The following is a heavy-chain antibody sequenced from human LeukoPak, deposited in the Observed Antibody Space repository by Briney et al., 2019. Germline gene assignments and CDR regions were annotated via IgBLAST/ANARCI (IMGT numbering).Heavy chain of an antibody. D-gene: IGHD4-23*01. J-gene: IGHJ4*02. CDR3: ARDDDYGGNSGVRYFDY. V-gene: IGHV1-18*01. CDR2: ISAYNGNR. Sequence: ASVKGSFKASGYTFTSYGISWGRQAPGQGLEGMGWISAYNGNRNYAQKLQGTVTMTTATSTSTAYMELRSLRSDDTAVYYCARDDDYGGNSGVRYFDYWGQGTLVTVSS. CDR1: GYTFTSYG.